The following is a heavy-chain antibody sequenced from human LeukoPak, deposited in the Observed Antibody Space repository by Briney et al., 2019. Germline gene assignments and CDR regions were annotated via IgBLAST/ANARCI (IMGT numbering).Heavy chain of an antibody. J-gene: IGHJ4*02. D-gene: IGHD3-22*01. V-gene: IGHV4-59*01. CDR1: GGSISSYY. CDR3: ARGLDYYDSSSFDY. Sequence: SETLSLTCTVSGGSISSYYWSWIRQPPGKGLEWIGYIYYSGSTNYNPSLKSRVTISVDTSKNQFSLKLSSVTAADTAVYYCARGLDYYDSSSFDYWGQGTLVTVSS. CDR2: IYYSGST.